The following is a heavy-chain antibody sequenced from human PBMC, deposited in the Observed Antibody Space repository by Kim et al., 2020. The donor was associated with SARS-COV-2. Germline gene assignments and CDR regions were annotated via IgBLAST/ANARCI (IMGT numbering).Heavy chain of an antibody. D-gene: IGHD2-21*02. V-gene: IGHV4-39*01. J-gene: IGHJ6*01. CDR3: VSGVSLTSHFYVYAMAV. CDR2: IYSSGST. Sequence: SETLSLTCTVSGGSISSSNYYWGWIRQPPGKGLEWIGSIYSSGSTYYNPSLKSRVTISVDTSENQFSLKLSSVTAADTAVYYCVSGVSLTSHFYVYAMAVLGQGTAVTVSS. CDR1: GGSISSSNYY.